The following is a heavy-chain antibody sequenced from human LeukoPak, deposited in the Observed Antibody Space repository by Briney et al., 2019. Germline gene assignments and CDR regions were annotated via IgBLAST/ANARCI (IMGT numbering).Heavy chain of an antibody. V-gene: IGHV4-39*07. Sequence: SETLSLTCTVSGGSISSTKYYWGWIRQSPGKGLEWIGSIYYSGSTYYNPYLKSRVTISVDTSKKQVYLKMSSVTAADTAIYYCARKPYYFDSSDYWGDAFDIWGQGTMVTVSS. CDR2: IYYSGST. J-gene: IGHJ3*02. D-gene: IGHD3-22*01. CDR1: GGSISSTKYY. CDR3: ARKPYYFDSSDYWGDAFDI.